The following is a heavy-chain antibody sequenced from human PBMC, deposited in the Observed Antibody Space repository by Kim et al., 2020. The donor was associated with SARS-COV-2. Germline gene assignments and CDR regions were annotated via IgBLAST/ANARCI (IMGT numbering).Heavy chain of an antibody. CDR3: ARDRRGPDYYGSGSYSPIRYNWFDP. CDR2: IYSGGST. V-gene: IGHV3-53*01. CDR1: GFTVSSNY. Sequence: GGSLRLSCAASGFTVSSNYMSWVRQAPGKGLEWVSVIYSGGSTYYADSVKGRFTISRDNSKNTLYLQMNSLRAEDTAVYYCARDRRGPDYYGSGSYSPIRYNWFDPWGQGTLVTVSS. J-gene: IGHJ5*02. D-gene: IGHD3-10*01.